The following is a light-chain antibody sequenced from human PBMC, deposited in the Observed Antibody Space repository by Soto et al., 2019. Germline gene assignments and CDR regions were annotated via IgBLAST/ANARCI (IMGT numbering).Light chain of an antibody. V-gene: IGKV3-15*01. CDR3: QQYNNWPSYT. J-gene: IGKJ2*01. Sequence: EIVIPQSPATLSVSPGERATLSCRASQSVSSNVAWYQQKPGQAPRLLIYGASTRATGIPARFSGSGYGTEFTLTISSLQSEDFAVYYCQQYNNWPSYTVGQGTKLELK. CDR2: GAS. CDR1: QSVSSN.